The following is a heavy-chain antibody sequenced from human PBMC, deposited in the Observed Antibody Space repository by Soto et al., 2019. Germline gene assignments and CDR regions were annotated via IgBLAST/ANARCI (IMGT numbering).Heavy chain of an antibody. CDR1: SDSISGENW. CDR3: ARVFPSGSGWMYYFDF. D-gene: IGHD6-25*01. V-gene: IGHV4-4*02. CDR2: IFHTGGT. J-gene: IGHJ4*02. Sequence: QVQLQESGPGLVKPSETLSLTCTVSSDSISGENWWSWVRQPPGMGLEWIGEIFHTGGTNYNPSLKSRVTMEVDKSKNQFSLKLISATAADTAVYYCARVFPSGSGWMYYFDFWGQGTLVSVSS.